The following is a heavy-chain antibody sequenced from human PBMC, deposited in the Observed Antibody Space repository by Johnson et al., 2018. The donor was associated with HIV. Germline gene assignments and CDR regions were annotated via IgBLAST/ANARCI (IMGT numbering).Heavy chain of an antibody. V-gene: IGHV3-20*04. J-gene: IGHJ3*02. CDR1: GFTFSNAW. CDR3: AGGYYDSSGLDAFDI. CDR2: INWNGGST. D-gene: IGHD3-22*01. Sequence: QLVESGGVVVQPGGSLRVSCAASGFTFSNAWMTWVRQAPGKGLAWVSSINWNGGSTGYADSVRGRFTISRDNGKKSLYLQMNSLRAEDTAVYYCAGGYYDSSGLDAFDIWGQGTMVTVSS.